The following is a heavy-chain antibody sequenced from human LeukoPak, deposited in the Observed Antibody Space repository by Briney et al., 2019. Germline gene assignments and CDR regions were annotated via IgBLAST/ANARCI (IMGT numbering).Heavy chain of an antibody. V-gene: IGHV3-9*03. Sequence: GGSLRLSCAASGFTFNGYSMHWVRQAPGKGLEWVSRISCNRGSIGYADSVKGRFTISRDNAKNSLYLQMNSLRVEDMALYYCAEGSIRRRGFDPWGQGTLVTVSS. CDR1: GFTFNGYS. CDR2: ISCNRGSI. D-gene: IGHD6-6*01. J-gene: IGHJ5*02. CDR3: AEGSIRRRGFDP.